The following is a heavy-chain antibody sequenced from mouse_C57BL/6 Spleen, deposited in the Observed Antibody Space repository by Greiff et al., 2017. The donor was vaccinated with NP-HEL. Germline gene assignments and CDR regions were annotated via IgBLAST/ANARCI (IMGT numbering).Heavy chain of an antibody. CDR2: ISGGGGNT. V-gene: IGHV5-9*01. CDR1: GFTFSSYT. CDR3: ARRGDYDWYFDV. Sequence: EVKVVESGGGLVKPGGSLKLSCAASGFTFSSYTMSWVRQTPEKRLEWVATISGGGGNTYYPDSVKGRFTISRDNAKNTLYLQMSSLRSEDTALYYCARRGDYDWYFDVWGTGTTVTVSS. D-gene: IGHD2-4*01. J-gene: IGHJ1*03.